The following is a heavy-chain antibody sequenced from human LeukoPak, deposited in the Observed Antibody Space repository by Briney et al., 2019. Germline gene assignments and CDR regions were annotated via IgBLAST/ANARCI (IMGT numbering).Heavy chain of an antibody. CDR2: INHSGST. Sequence: PSETLSLTCPVYGGSFSGYYWSWIRQPPGKGLEWIGEINHSGSTNYNPSLKSRVTISVDTSKNQFSLTLSPVTAADTAVYYCARRRNAFDIWGQGTMVTVSS. V-gene: IGHV4-34*01. J-gene: IGHJ3*02. CDR3: ARRRNAFDI. CDR1: GGSFSGYY.